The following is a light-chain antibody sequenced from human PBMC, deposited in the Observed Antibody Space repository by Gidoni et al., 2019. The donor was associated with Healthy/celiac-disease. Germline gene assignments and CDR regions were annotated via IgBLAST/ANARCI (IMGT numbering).Light chain of an antibody. CDR3: QQYGSSPPRYT. J-gene: IGKJ2*01. V-gene: IGKV3-20*01. CDR1: QSVSSSY. Sequence: ESALTQSPGTLSLSPGERATLPCRASQSVSSSYLAWYQQKPGQAPRLLIYGASSRATGIPDRFSGSGSGTDFTLTISRLEPEDFAVYYCQQYGSSPPRYTFGQGTKLEIK. CDR2: GAS.